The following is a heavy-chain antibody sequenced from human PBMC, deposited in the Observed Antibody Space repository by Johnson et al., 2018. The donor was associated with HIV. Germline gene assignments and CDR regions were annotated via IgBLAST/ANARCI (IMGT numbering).Heavy chain of an antibody. Sequence: QVQLVESGGGVVQPGRSLRLSCAASGFTFSSYAMQWVRQAPGKGLEWVAVISYDGSNKYYADSVKGRFTISRDNSKNTLYLQMNTLRAEDTAIYYCAKDLGDAVGTTHDAFDIWGQGTTVTVSS. CDR3: AKDLGDAVGTTHDAFDI. CDR1: GFTFSSYA. V-gene: IGHV3-30*04. CDR2: ISYDGSNK. D-gene: IGHD1-26*01. J-gene: IGHJ3*02.